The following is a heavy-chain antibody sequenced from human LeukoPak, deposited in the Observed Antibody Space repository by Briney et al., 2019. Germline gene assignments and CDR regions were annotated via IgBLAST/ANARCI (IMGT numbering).Heavy chain of an antibody. V-gene: IGHV1-8*01. Sequence: ASVTVSCKASGYTFTSYDINWVRQAPGQGLEWMGWMNPNSGNTGYAQKFQGRVTMTRNTSISTAYMELSSLRSEDTAVYYCARGYSTSRKNRYWFDPWGQGTLVTVSS. CDR2: MNPNSGNT. D-gene: IGHD2-2*01. CDR1: GYTFTSYD. J-gene: IGHJ5*02. CDR3: ARGYSTSRKNRYWFDP.